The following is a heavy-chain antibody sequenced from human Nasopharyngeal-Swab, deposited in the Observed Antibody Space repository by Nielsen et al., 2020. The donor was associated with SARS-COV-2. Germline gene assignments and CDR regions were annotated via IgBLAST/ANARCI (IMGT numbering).Heavy chain of an antibody. V-gene: IGHV3-33*01. CDR2: IWYDGSNK. Sequence: VSQMPGKGLAWVAVIWYDGSNKYYADSVKDRFTISRDNSKNTLYLQMNSLRAEDTAVYYCARDGPQYYYGSPGLDYWGQGTLVTVSS. D-gene: IGHD3-10*01. J-gene: IGHJ4*02. CDR3: ARDGPQYYYGSPGLDY.